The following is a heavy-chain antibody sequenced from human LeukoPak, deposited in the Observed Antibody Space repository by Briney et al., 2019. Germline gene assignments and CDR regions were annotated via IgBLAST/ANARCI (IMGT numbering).Heavy chain of an antibody. CDR2: ICSGGST. D-gene: IGHD6-19*01. CDR3: AKAPDSSGWIEIDY. J-gene: IGHJ4*02. V-gene: IGHV3-23*01. Sequence: LGGSPRLSCAAPGFTFSSYAMSCGCQTPGEGLECVSAICSGGSTYYSGSVKGRFTIPRNNSKNTLFLQMNSLRVEDTAVYYCAKAPDSSGWIEIDYWGQGTLVTVS. CDR1: GFTFSSYA.